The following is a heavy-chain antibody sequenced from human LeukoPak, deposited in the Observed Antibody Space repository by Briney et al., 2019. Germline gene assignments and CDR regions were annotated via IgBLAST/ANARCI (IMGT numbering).Heavy chain of an antibody. D-gene: IGHD3-22*01. CDR1: GYTFTSNY. V-gene: IGHV1-46*01. CDR2: ISPSGGST. CDR3: AKDPRPGYDSGWSYFHQ. J-gene: IGHJ4*02. Sequence: ASVKVSCKAFGYTFTSNYMHWVRQAPGQGPEWMGVISPSGGSTTYAQKFQGRVTLTRDMSTSTDYLELSSLRSEDTAVYYCAKDPRPGYDSGWSYFHQWGQGTLVTVSS.